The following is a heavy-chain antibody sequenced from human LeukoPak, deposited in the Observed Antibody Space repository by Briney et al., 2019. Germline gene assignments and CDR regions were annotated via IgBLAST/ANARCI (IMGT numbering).Heavy chain of an antibody. CDR3: ARDLLRSSLGLDP. Sequence: PSETLSLTCTVSGYSINSDYYWGWIRQPPGKGLEWIGSISHSGSTYYNPSLKSRVTISVDTSKNQFSLKLSSVTAADTAVYYCARDLLRSSLGLDPWGQGTLVTVSS. D-gene: IGHD6-13*01. V-gene: IGHV4-38-2*02. CDR2: ISHSGST. J-gene: IGHJ5*02. CDR1: GYSINSDYY.